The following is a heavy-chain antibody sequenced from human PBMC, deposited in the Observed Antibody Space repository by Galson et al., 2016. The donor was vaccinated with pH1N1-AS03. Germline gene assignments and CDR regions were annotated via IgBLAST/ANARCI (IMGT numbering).Heavy chain of an antibody. CDR3: ARSMANTVPYYFDY. V-gene: IGHV4-4*02. CDR2: IYHSGST. Sequence: ETLSLTCAVSGGSVITSNWWSWVRQPPGRGLEWIREIYHSGSTNYNPSLWSRVTISVDKSKNQFSLNLRSVTAADTAVYYCARSMANTVPYYFDYWGQGALVTVSS. J-gene: IGHJ4*02. D-gene: IGHD4-11*01. CDR1: GGSVITSNW.